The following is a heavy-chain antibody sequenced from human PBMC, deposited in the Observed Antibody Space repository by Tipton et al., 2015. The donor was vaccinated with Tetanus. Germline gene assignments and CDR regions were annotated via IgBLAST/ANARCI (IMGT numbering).Heavy chain of an antibody. Sequence: TLSLTCTVSGGSISRFYWGWIRQPPGKGLEWIGHAYYSGSTYYNPSLKSRVTISVDTSKNQFSLKLSSVTAADTAVYYCARTGPVAGTVRDAFDIWGQGTMVTVSS. CDR3: ARTGPVAGTVRDAFDI. V-gene: IGHV4-59*05. D-gene: IGHD6-19*01. J-gene: IGHJ3*02. CDR1: GGSISRFY. CDR2: AYYSGST.